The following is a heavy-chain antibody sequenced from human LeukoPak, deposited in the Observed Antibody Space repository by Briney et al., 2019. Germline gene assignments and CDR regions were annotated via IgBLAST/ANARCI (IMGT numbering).Heavy chain of an antibody. D-gene: IGHD3-3*01. V-gene: IGHV1-2*02. CDR2: INPNSGGT. J-gene: IGHJ3*02. CDR1: GCTFTGYY. Sequence: ASVKVSCKASGCTFTGYYMHWVRQAPGQGLEWMGWINPNSGGTNYAQKFQGRVTMTRDTSISTAYMELSRLRSDDTAVYYCAREVENDFWSGYSDAFDIWGQGTMVTVSS. CDR3: AREVENDFWSGYSDAFDI.